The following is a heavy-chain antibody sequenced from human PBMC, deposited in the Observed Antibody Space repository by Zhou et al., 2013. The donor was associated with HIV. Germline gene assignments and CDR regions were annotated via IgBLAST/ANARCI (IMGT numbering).Heavy chain of an antibody. J-gene: IGHJ6*01. V-gene: IGHV1-69*04. Sequence: QVQLVQSGAEVKQPGSSVKVSCRASGGTFSSHAITWVRQAPGQGLEWMGRILPILGIINYAQNFQDRITITADKSTTTAYMELNSLRSDDTAVYFCARDGGYCSGDICYSQIMDVWAKDRGQCLL. CDR1: GGTFSSHA. CDR2: ILPILGII. CDR3: ARDGGYCSGDICYSQIMDV. D-gene: IGHD2-8*02.